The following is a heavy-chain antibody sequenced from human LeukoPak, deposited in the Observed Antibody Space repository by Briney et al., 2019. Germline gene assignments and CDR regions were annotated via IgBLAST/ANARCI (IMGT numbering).Heavy chain of an antibody. CDR2: IFYSGST. V-gene: IGHV4-39*01. J-gene: IGHJ4*02. CDR3: ASKNYDSRTLDY. CDR1: GDSISSSSYY. D-gene: IGHD3-22*01. Sequence: SETLSLTCTVSGDSISSSSYYWGWIRQPPGKGLEWIGTIFYSGSTYYNPSLKSRVTISVDTSKNQFSLKLSSVTAADTAVYYCASKNYDSRTLDYWGQGTLVTVSS.